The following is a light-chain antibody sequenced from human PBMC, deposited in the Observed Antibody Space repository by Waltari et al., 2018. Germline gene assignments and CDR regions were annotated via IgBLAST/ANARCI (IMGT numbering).Light chain of an antibody. Sequence: EIVLTQSPDTLSFSPGERATISCRASQSVASPYLAWYQQKPGQSPRLLIYGASSRATGIPDRFSGSGSGTDFTLTITRLEPEDFAVYYCQQYGGSPNTFGQGTKLEI. CDR2: GAS. V-gene: IGKV3-20*01. CDR1: QSVASPY. J-gene: IGKJ2*01. CDR3: QQYGGSPNT.